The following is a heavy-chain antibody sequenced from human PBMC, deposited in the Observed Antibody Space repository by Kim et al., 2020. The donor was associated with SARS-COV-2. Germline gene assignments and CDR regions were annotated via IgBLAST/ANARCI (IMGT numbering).Heavy chain of an antibody. J-gene: IGHJ4*02. V-gene: IGHV4-4*02. CDR2: IYHSGST. CDR3: AGRTAPPYYDSSGYYYERDY. Sequence: SETLSLTCAVSGGSISSSNWWSWVRQPPGKGLEWIGEIYHSGSTNYNPSLKSRVTISVDKSKNQFSLKLSSVTAADTAVYYCAGRTAPPYYDSSGYYYERDYWGQGTLVTVSS. CDR1: GGSISSSNW. D-gene: IGHD3-22*01.